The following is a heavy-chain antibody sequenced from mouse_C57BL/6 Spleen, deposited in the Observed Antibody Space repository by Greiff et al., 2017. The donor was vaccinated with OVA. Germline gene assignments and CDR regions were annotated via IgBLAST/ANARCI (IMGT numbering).Heavy chain of an antibody. J-gene: IGHJ2*01. CDR2: ISYSGST. V-gene: IGHV3-1*01. Sequence: EVKLVESGPGMVKPSQSLSLTCTVTGYSITSGYDWHWIRHFPGNKLEWMGYISYSGSTNYNPSLKSRISITHDTSKNHFFLKLNSVTTEDTATYYCARAAFYYGSSYDYFDYWGQGTTLTVSS. D-gene: IGHD1-1*01. CDR3: ARAAFYYGSSYDYFDY. CDR1: GYSITSGYD.